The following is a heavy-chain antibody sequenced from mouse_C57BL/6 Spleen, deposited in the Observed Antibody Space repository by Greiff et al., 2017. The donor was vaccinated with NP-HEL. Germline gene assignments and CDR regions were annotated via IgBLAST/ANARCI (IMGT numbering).Heavy chain of an antibody. V-gene: IGHV7-3*01. CDR1: GFTFTDYY. CDR3: ERYGGDWFGD. CDR2: IRNKANGYTT. Sequence: EVQRVESGGGLVQPGGSLSLSCAASGFTFTDYYMSWVRQPPGKALEWLGFIRNKANGYTTEYSASVKGRFTISRDNSQSILYLQMNALRAEDRATYYSERYGGDWFGDWGQGTLVTVAA. J-gene: IGHJ3*01.